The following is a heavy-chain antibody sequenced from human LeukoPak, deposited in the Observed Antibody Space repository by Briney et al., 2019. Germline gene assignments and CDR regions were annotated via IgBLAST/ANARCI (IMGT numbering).Heavy chain of an antibody. CDR2: INPNSGGT. D-gene: IGHD3-22*01. J-gene: IGHJ3*02. V-gene: IGHV1-2*02. CDR3: ARAPEENYYDSSGFSTGGAFDI. Sequence: ASVKVSCKASGYTFTGYYMHWVRQAPGQGLEWMGWINPNSGGTNYAQKFQGRVTMTRDTSISTAYMELSRPRSDDTAVYYCARAPEENYYDSSGFSTGGAFDIWGQGTMVTVSS. CDR1: GYTFTGYY.